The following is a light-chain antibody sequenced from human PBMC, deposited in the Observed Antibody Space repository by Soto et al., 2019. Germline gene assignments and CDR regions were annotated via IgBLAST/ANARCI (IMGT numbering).Light chain of an antibody. CDR1: HSIGTW. CDR2: DAS. J-gene: IGKJ2*01. Sequence: DIQMTQSPSALSASLGDRVTITCRASHSIGTWLAWYQQRPGKVPKLLIYDASSLGSGVPSRFSGGGSGTEFTLTISSLQPDDFGTYYCHQYKSYTPYTIGQGTKVEIK. CDR3: HQYKSYTPYT. V-gene: IGKV1-5*01.